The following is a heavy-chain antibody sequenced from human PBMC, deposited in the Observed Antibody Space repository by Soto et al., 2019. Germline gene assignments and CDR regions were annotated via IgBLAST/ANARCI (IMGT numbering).Heavy chain of an antibody. CDR1: GYTLTELS. CDR2: FDPEDGET. J-gene: IGHJ3*02. V-gene: IGHV1-24*01. CDR3: ATVYVPMGGYYYDSSGHHDAFDI. Sequence: SVKVSCKVSGYTLTELSMHWVRQAPGKGLEWMGGFDPEDGETIYAQKFQGRVTMTEDTSTDTAYMELSSLRSEDTAVYYCATVYVPMGGYYYDSSGHHDAFDIWGQGTMVTVSS. D-gene: IGHD3-22*01.